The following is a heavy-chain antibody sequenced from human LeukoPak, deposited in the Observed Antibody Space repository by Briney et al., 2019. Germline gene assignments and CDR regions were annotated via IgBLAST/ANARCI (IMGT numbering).Heavy chain of an antibody. CDR2: IYYSGST. CDR3: ASLRWPPHYFDY. Sequence: SETLSLTCTVSGGSISSSSYYWGWIRQPPGKGLEWIGNIYYSGSTYYNPSLKSRVTISVDTSKNQFSLKLSSVTAADTAVYYCASLRWPPHYFDYWGQGTLVTVSS. V-gene: IGHV4-39*07. D-gene: IGHD4-23*01. J-gene: IGHJ4*02. CDR1: GGSISSSSYY.